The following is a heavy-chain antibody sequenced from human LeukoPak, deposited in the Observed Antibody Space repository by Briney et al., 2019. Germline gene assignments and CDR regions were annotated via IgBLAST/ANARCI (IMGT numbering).Heavy chain of an antibody. CDR1: GGSVSSGSYY. V-gene: IGHV4-61*01. D-gene: IGHD3-3*01. CDR3: AREGGFYRPLDY. Sequence: PSETLSLTCTVSGGSVSSGSYYWSWIRQPPGKGLEWIGYIYYSGSTNYNPSLKSRLTMSVDLSENHISLKLTSVTAADTAVYYCAREGGFYRPLDYSGQGTLVTVSS. J-gene: IGHJ4*02. CDR2: IYYSGST.